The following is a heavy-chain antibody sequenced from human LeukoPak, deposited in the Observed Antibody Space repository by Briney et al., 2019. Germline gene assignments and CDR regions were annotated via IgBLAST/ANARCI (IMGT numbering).Heavy chain of an antibody. J-gene: IGHJ4*02. D-gene: IGHD6-6*01. V-gene: IGHV3-48*04. CDR1: GFTFSSYS. CDR2: ISSAGGSI. Sequence: GGSLRLSCAASGFTFSSYSMNWVRQAPGKGLEWVSYISSAGGSIYYADSVKGRFTISRDNAKNSLFLQMNSLRAEDTAVYYCARGGLAARGPIDYWGQGTLVTVSS. CDR3: ARGGLAARGPIDY.